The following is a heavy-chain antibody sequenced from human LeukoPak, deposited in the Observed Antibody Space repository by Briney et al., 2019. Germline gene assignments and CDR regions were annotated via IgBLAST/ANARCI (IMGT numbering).Heavy chain of an antibody. CDR3: ARAPPSYYYDY. CDR2: INPSGGST. V-gene: IGHV1-46*01. J-gene: IGHJ4*02. CDR1: GYTFTSYG. Sequence: ASVKVSCKASGYTFTSYGISWVRQAPGQGLEWMGIINPSGGSTSYAQKFQGRVTMTRDMSTSTVYMELSSLRSEDTAVYYCARAPPSYYYDYWGQGTLVTVSS.